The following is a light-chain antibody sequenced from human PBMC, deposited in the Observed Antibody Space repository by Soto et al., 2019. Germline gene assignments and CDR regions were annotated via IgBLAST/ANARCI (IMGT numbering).Light chain of an antibody. CDR2: DVS. CDR3: SSYSSSSTLV. Sequence: QSALTQRASVSGSPGQSITISCTGTSSDVGGYNYVSWYQQHPGKAPKLMIYDVSNRPSGVSNRFSGSKSGNTASLTISGLQAEDEADYYCSSYSSSSTLVFGVGTKVTVL. CDR1: SSDVGGYNY. J-gene: IGLJ2*01. V-gene: IGLV2-14*01.